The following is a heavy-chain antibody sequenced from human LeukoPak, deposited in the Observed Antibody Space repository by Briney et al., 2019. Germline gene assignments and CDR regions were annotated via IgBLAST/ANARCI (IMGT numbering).Heavy chain of an antibody. J-gene: IGHJ4*02. V-gene: IGHV3-15*01. CDR1: EFTLSNAW. CDR2: IKSKTDGDTT. CDR3: TPDLRWELPGGFDY. Sequence: PGGSLRLSCAASEFTLSNAWMSWVRQAPGKGLEWVGRIKSKTDGDTTDYAAPVKGRFTTSRDDSKNTLYLQMNSLKIEDTAVYYCTPDLRWELPGGFDYWGQGTLVTVSS. D-gene: IGHD1-26*01.